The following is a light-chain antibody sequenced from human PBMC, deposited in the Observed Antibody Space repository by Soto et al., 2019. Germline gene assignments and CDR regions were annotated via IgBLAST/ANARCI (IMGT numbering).Light chain of an antibody. J-gene: IGLJ3*02. CDR1: SSDVGYYNH. CDR2: EVR. V-gene: IGLV2-14*01. Sequence: QSALAQPASVSGSPGQSITISCTGTSSDVGYYNHVSWYQQHPRKAPKLMMYEVRNRPSGVSHRFSGSKSGNTDSLTISGLQAEDEAEYYCSSYSSSSTSWVFGGGTKVTVL. CDR3: SSYSSSSTSWV.